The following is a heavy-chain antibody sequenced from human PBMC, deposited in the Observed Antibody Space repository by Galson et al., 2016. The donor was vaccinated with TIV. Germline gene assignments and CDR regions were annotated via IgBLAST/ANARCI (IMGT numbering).Heavy chain of an antibody. CDR3: SRGNWNYGMGGAMDV. J-gene: IGHJ6*02. D-gene: IGHD1-7*01. V-gene: IGHV6-1*01. Sequence: CAISGDSVSGHTAAWNWARQSPSRGLEWLGRTYYTSKWNTDYAVSVKGRIIIRPDTSMNQVSLQLSSVIPDDTAVYYCSRGNWNYGMGGAMDVWGRGTTVTVSS. CDR1: GDSVSGHTAA. CDR2: TYYTSKWNT.